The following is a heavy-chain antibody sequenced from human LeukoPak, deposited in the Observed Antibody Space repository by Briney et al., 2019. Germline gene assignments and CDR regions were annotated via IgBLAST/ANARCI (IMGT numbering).Heavy chain of an antibody. J-gene: IGHJ6*02. V-gene: IGHV3-21*01. CDR2: IGSSSGYI. CDR3: ARDRYYVMDV. CDR1: GFTFSRYG. Sequence: GGSLRLSCAASGFTFSRYGMNWVRQAPGKGLEWVSSIGSSSGYIYYADSVKGRFTISRDNAKDSLYLQMNSLRVEDTAVYYCARDRYYVMDVWGQGTTVTVSS.